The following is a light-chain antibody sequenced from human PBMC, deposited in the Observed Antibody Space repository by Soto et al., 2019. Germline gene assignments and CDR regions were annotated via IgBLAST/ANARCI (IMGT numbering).Light chain of an antibody. Sequence: DIQMTQSPSTLSASVGDRVTITCRASQSIGTWLAWYQQRPGKAPKLLIYHASNLESGVPSRFSGSGSETDFTLTISSLQPYDFATYSCQQYNVYLITFGGGT. CDR3: QQYNVYLIT. V-gene: IGKV1-5*01. CDR1: QSIGTW. J-gene: IGKJ4*01. CDR2: HAS.